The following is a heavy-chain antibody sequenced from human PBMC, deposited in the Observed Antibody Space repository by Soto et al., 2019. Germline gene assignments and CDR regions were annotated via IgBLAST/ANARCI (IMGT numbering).Heavy chain of an antibody. CDR3: VRKIVGTTTSGAYWYFDV. J-gene: IGHJ2*01. V-gene: IGHV3-23*01. D-gene: IGHD1-26*01. Sequence: EVQLLESGGGLVQPGGSLRLSCAASGFTFSSFAMNWVRQAPGKGLEWVSGVSGGGDATFYADSVKGRFTISRVQSKNKLYLQMNRRRAEDTAVYYCVRKIVGTTTSGAYWYFDVWGRGTLVTVSS. CDR2: VSGGGDAT. CDR1: GFTFSSFA.